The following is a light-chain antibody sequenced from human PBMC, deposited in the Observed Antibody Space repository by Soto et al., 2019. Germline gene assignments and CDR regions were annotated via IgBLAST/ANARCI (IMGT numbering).Light chain of an antibody. J-gene: IGKJ5*01. CDR2: AAS. V-gene: IGKV3-15*01. CDR3: LQHNSYPFT. CDR1: QSIGSN. Sequence: EIVMTQSPGTRSVSTGERATLSCRASQSIGSNLAWYQQKPGQAPRLLIYAASIRATDFPARFSGSGSVTDFPLTICSLEPEDFATYYCLQHNSYPFTVGQGTRLE.